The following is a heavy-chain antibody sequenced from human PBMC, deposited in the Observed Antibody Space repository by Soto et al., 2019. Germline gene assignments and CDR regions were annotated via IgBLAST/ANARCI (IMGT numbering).Heavy chain of an antibody. Sequence: EVQLVESGGGLVQPGGSLRLSCAASGFTFSSYWMNWVRQAPGKGLEWVANIKEDGSGKYYVDSVKGRFTISRDNTKNSLYLQLNSLRAEDTATYYCVKGWYNEVWGYYFDYWGQGTLVTVSS. J-gene: IGHJ4*02. CDR1: GFTFSSYW. CDR3: VKGWYNEVWGYYFDY. CDR2: IKEDGSGK. D-gene: IGHD1-20*01. V-gene: IGHV3-7*01.